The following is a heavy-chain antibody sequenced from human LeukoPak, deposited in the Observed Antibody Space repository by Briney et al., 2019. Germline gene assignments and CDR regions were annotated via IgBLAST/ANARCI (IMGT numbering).Heavy chain of an antibody. CDR2: IIPIIGTA. J-gene: IGHJ4*02. D-gene: IGHD2-21*02. Sequence: SVKVSCKASGDTFTGYAIRWVRQAPGQGLEWMGWIIPIIGTANYAQKFQGRVTITADKSTRTAYMELSRLRSEDTAVYYCAMYGVGGDDCYNGIDYWGQGTLVTVSS. CDR1: GDTFTGYA. V-gene: IGHV1-69*06. CDR3: AMYGVGGDDCYNGIDY.